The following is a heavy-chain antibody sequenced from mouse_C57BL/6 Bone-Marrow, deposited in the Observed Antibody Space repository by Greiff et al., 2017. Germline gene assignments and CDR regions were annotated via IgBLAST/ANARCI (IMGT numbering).Heavy chain of an antibody. CDR2: IHPNSGST. J-gene: IGHJ2*01. Sequence: VQLQQPGAELVKPGASVKLSCKASGYTFTSYWMHWVKQRPGQGLEWIGMIHPNSGSTNYNEKFKSKATLTVDKSSSTAYMQLSSLTSEDSAVYYCAREGYGSSYCYWGQGTTLTVSS. CDR1: GYTFTSYW. CDR3: AREGYGSSYCY. V-gene: IGHV1-64*01. D-gene: IGHD1-1*01.